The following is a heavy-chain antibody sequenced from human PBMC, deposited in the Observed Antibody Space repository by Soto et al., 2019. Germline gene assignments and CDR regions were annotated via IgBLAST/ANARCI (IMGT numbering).Heavy chain of an antibody. CDR2: INPNGGGT. CDR1: GYTFTDYY. J-gene: IGHJ5*02. CDR3: ARDCGVTTVLTNWFDP. V-gene: IGHV1-2*02. D-gene: IGHD4-17*01. Sequence: ASVKVSCKASGYTFTDYYIQWIRQAPGQGPEWMGWINPNGGGTYYAQKFEGRVTMTRDTSVNTAYMELRILGSDDTALYYCARDCGVTTVLTNWFDPWGQGTLVTVSS.